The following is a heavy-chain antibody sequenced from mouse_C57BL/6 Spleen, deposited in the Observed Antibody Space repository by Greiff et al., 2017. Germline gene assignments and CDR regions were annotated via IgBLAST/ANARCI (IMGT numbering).Heavy chain of an antibody. J-gene: IGHJ2*01. D-gene: IGHD1-1*01. V-gene: IGHV1-81*01. CDR3: ARSITTVVASFDY. CDR1: GYTFTSYG. Sequence: QVQLLQSGAELARPGASVKLSCTASGYTFTSYGICWVKQRTGQGLEWIGEIYPRSGNTYYNEKFKGKATLTADKSSSTAYMELRSLTSEDSAVYFCARSITTVVASFDYRGQGTTLTVSS. CDR2: IYPRSGNT.